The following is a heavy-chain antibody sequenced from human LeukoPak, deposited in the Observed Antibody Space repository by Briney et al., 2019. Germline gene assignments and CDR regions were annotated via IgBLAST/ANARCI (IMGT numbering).Heavy chain of an antibody. Sequence: SETLSLTCTVSGGSISSYYWSWIRQPAGKGLEWIGRIYTSGSTNYDPSLKSRVTISVDTSKNQFSLKLSSVTAADTAVYYCARHGALYSSSWYSSWGQGTLVTVSS. CDR1: GGSISSYY. D-gene: IGHD6-13*01. V-gene: IGHV4-4*07. CDR2: IYTSGST. CDR3: ARHGALYSSSWYSS. J-gene: IGHJ4*02.